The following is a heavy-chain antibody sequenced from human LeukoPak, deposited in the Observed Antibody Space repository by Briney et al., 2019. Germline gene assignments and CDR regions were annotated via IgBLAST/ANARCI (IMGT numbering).Heavy chain of an antibody. D-gene: IGHD6-19*01. V-gene: IGHV3-11*01. CDR3: ARSLQWLVTLFDY. J-gene: IGHJ4*02. Sequence: PGGSLRLSCAASGFTFSDYYMSWIRQAPGKGLEWVSYISSNGSTIYYADSVKGRFTISRDNAKNSLYLQMNSLRAEDTAVYYCARSLQWLVTLFDYWGQGTLVTVSS. CDR2: ISSNGSTI. CDR1: GFTFSDYY.